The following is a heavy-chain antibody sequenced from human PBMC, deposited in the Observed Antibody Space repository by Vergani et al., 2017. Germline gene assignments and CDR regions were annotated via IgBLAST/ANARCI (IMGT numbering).Heavy chain of an antibody. Sequence: EVQLVESGGGLVQPGGSLRLSCAASGFTVSSNYMSWVRQAPGKGLEWVLVIYSGGSTYYADSVKGRFTISRDNSKNTLYLQMDSLRAEDTAVYYCARYSSGWRDSRYLDYWGQGTLVTVSS. D-gene: IGHD6-19*01. J-gene: IGHJ4*02. CDR3: ARYSSGWRDSRYLDY. V-gene: IGHV3-66*02. CDR1: GFTVSSNY. CDR2: IYSGGST.